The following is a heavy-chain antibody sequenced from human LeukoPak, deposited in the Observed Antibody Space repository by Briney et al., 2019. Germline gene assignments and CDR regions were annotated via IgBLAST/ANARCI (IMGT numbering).Heavy chain of an antibody. CDR1: GGSISSYY. J-gene: IGHJ6*02. CDR2: IYTSGST. D-gene: IGHD6-19*01. V-gene: IGHV4-4*07. CDR3: ARAGIAVAGEYYYYGMDV. Sequence: SETLSPTCTVSGGSISSYYWSWIRQPAGKGLEWIGRIYTSGSTNYNPSLKSRVTMSVDTSKNQFSLKLSSVTAADTAVYYCARAGIAVAGEYYYYGMDVWGQGTTVTVSS.